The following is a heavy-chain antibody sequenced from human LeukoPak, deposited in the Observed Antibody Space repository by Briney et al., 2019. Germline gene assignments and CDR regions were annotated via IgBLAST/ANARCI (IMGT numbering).Heavy chain of an antibody. J-gene: IGHJ4*02. D-gene: IGHD3-22*01. Sequence: GGSLRLSCAASGFTFSRYWMSWVRQAPGKGLEWVANIKQDGSEKYYVDSVKGRFTISRDNSKNTLYLQMNSLRAEDTAVYYCAKNKRSGYYYFDYWGQGTLVTVSS. CDR2: IKQDGSEK. V-gene: IGHV3-7*01. CDR3: AKNKRSGYYYFDY. CDR1: GFTFSRYW.